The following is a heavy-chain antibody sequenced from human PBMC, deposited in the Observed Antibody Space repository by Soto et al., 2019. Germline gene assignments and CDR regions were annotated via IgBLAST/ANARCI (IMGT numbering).Heavy chain of an antibody. D-gene: IGHD3-10*01. CDR3: ARDARLITMVRGVITYGMDV. CDR1: GGSISSSNW. J-gene: IGHJ6*02. V-gene: IGHV4-4*02. Sequence: KPSETLSLTCAVSGGSISSSNWWSGVRQPPGKGLELIGEIYHSGSTNYNPSLKSRVTISVDKSKNQFSLKLSSVTAADTAVYYCARDARLITMVRGVITYGMDVWVQGTTVTVSS. CDR2: IYHSGST.